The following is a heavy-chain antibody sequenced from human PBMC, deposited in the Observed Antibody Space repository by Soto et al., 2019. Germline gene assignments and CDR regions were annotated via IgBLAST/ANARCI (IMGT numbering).Heavy chain of an antibody. D-gene: IGHD1-26*01. CDR1: RYIFTAYC. CDR3: ASHYPGARFDP. Sequence: QVQLLQSGAEVQKPGASVKGSCKAPRYIFTAYCMHWVRQTPGQGLEWMGWINPNNGATHYGLSFQGRVTMTRDTSNSTAYRELSSLRSDDTAVYYCASHYPGARFDPWGQGTLVIVSA. V-gene: IGHV1-2*02. J-gene: IGHJ5*02. CDR2: INPNNGAT.